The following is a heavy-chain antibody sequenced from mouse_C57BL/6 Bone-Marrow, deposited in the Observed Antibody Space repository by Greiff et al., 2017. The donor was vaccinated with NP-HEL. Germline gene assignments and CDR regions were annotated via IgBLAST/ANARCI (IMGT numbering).Heavy chain of an antibody. V-gene: IGHV1-81*01. CDR2: IYPRSGNT. Sequence: VKLVESGAELARPGASVKLSCKASGYTFTSYGISWVKQRTGQGLEWIGEIYPRSGNTYYNEKFKGKATLTADKSSSTAYMELRSLTSEDSAVYFCARRGGWYFDVWGTGTTVTVSS. CDR3: ARRGGWYFDV. D-gene: IGHD1-1*02. CDR1: GYTFTSYG. J-gene: IGHJ1*03.